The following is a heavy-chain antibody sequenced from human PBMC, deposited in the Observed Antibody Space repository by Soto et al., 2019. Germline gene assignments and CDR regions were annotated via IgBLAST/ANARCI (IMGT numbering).Heavy chain of an antibody. CDR1: GYTFTSYG. J-gene: IGHJ4*02. CDR2: ISAYNGNT. V-gene: IGHV1-18*04. CDR3: VRDLDGSGSYYTDY. Sequence: VASVKVSCKASGYTFTSYGISWVRQAPGQGLEWMGWISAYNGNTNYAQKLQGRVTMTTDTSTSTAYMELRSLRSDDTAVYYCVRDLDGSGSYYTDYWGPGTLVTVSS. D-gene: IGHD3-10*01.